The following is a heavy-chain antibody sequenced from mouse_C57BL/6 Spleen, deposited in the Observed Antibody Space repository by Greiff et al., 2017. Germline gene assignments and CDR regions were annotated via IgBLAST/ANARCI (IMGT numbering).Heavy chain of an antibody. CDR1: GYSITSGYY. D-gene: IGHD1-1*01. V-gene: IGHV3-6*01. J-gene: IGHJ1*03. CDR2: ISYDGSN. Sequence: EVKLLESGPGLVKPSQSLSLTCSVTGYSITSGYYWNWIRQFPGNKLEWMGYISYDGSNNYNPSLKNRISITRDKSKNQFFLTLNSVTTEDTATYYCARVLYYGSSSRYFDVWGTGTTVTVSS. CDR3: ARVLYYGSSSRYFDV.